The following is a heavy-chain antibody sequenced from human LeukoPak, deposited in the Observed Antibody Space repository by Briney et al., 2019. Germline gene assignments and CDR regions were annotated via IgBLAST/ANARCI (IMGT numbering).Heavy chain of an antibody. CDR3: ARDPSYDFWSGYYFDY. CDR1: GGSISSSSYS. D-gene: IGHD3-3*01. J-gene: IGHJ4*02. CDR2: IYYSGFT. V-gene: IGHV4-39*07. Sequence: SETLSLTCTVSGGSISSSSYSWGWIRQPPGKGLEWIGSIYYSGFTYSNPSLKSRVALSLDTSKNQFSLKLRSLTAADTAVYYCARDPSYDFWSGYYFDYWGQGTLVTVSS.